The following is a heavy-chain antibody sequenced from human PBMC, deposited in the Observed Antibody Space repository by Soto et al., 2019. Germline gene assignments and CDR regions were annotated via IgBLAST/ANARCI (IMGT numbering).Heavy chain of an antibody. CDR2: IRSKAYGGTT. J-gene: IGHJ4*02. D-gene: IGHD6-19*01. CDR3: TRSSGVAVAGTVDY. CDR1: GFTFGDYA. V-gene: IGHV3-49*03. Sequence: PGGSLRLSCTASGFTFGDYAMSWFRQAPGKGLEWVGFIRSKAYGGTTEYAASVKGRFTISRDDSKSIAYLQMNSLKTEDTAVYYCTRSSGVAVAGTVDYWGQGTLVTVSS.